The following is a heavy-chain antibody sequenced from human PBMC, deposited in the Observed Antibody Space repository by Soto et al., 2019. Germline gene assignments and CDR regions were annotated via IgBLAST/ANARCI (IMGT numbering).Heavy chain of an antibody. D-gene: IGHD2-2*01. CDR2: IIPIFGTA. CDR3: ARGAMPTRRYYYYYGMDV. V-gene: IGHV1-69*12. J-gene: IGHJ6*02. Sequence: QVQLVQSGAEVKKPGSSVKVSCKASGGTFSSYAISWVRQAPGQGLEWMGGIIPIFGTANYAQKFQGRVKITADESSSTAYMELSSLSAEYTAVYYCARGAMPTRRYYYYYGMDVWGQGTTVTVSS. CDR1: GGTFSSYA.